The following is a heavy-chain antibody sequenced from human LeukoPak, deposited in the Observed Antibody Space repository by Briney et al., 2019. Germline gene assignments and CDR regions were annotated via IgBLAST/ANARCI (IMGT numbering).Heavy chain of an antibody. CDR2: IKSKTDGGTT. D-gene: IGHD2-15*01. CDR1: GFTFSSYS. Sequence: MSGGSLRLSCAASGFTFSSYSMHWVRQAPGKGLEWVGRIKSKTDGGTTDYAAPVKGRFTISRDDSKNTLYLQMNSLKTEDTAVYYCTTGYCSGGSCYSSPFDYWGQGTLVTVSS. J-gene: IGHJ4*02. V-gene: IGHV3-15*01. CDR3: TTGYCSGGSCYSSPFDY.